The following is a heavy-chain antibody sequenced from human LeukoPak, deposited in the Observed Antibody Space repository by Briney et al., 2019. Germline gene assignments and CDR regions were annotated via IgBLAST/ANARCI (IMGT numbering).Heavy chain of an antibody. CDR3: ARDLGPDYYDSSGPDY. CDR2: ISAYNGNT. D-gene: IGHD3-22*01. J-gene: IGHJ4*02. Sequence: ASVKVSCKASGYTFTSYGISWVRQAPGQGLEWMGWISAYNGNTNYAPKLQGRVTMTTDTSTSTAYMELRSLRSDDTAVYYCARDLGPDYYDSSGPDYWGQGTLVTVSS. CDR1: GYTFTSYG. V-gene: IGHV1-18*01.